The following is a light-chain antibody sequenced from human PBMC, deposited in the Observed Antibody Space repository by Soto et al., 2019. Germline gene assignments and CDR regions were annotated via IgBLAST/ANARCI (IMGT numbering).Light chain of an antibody. CDR2: DAS. J-gene: IGKJ5*01. CDR1: QSVSSY. CDR3: HQRSNWPIT. Sequence: EIVLTQSPATLSLSPGERATLSCRASQSVSSYLAWYQQKPGQAPRLLIYDASNRATGIPARFSGSGSGTDFTLTISSLEPDDFAVYYCHQRSNWPITFGQGKRLDLK. V-gene: IGKV3-11*01.